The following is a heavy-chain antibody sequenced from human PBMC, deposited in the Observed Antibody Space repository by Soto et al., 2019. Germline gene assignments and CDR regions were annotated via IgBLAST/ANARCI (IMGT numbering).Heavy chain of an antibody. CDR1: GGSISSSSYY. CDR3: ARIRGYSGYERWVFDY. J-gene: IGHJ4*02. V-gene: IGHV4-39*01. CDR2: IYYSGST. Sequence: SETLSLTCTVSGGSISSSSYYWGWIRQPPGKGLEWIGSIYYSGSTHYNPSLKSRVTISVDTSKNQFSLKLSSVTAADTAVYYCARIRGYSGYERWVFDYWGQGTLVTVSS. D-gene: IGHD5-12*01.